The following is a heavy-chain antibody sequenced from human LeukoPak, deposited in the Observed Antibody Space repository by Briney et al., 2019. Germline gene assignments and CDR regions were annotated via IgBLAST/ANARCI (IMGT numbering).Heavy chain of an antibody. CDR2: ISGSGGST. Sequence: TGGSLRLSCAASGFTFGSYAMSWVRQAPGKGLEWVSAISGSGGSTYYADSVKGRFTISRDNSKNTLYLQMNSLRAEDTAVYYCAKTILKGYYYYGMDVWGQGTTVTVSS. CDR1: GFTFGSYA. V-gene: IGHV3-23*01. J-gene: IGHJ6*02. CDR3: AKTILKGYYYYGMDV. D-gene: IGHD3-3*01.